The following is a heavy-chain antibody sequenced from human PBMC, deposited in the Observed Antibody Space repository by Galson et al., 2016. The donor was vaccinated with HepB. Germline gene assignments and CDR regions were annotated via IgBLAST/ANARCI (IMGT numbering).Heavy chain of an antibody. CDR1: GGSISSYY. V-gene: IGHV4-59*06. J-gene: IGHJ6*02. CDR3: ARVRSGYSGYANPYYYGMDV. CDR2: IYYSGST. D-gene: IGHD5-12*01. Sequence: ETLSLTCTVSGGSISSYYWNWIRQPPGKGLEWIGYIYYSGSTYYNPSLKSRFTISVDTSKNQFSLQLNSVTPEDTAVYYCARVRSGYSGYANPYYYGMDVWGQGTTVTVSS.